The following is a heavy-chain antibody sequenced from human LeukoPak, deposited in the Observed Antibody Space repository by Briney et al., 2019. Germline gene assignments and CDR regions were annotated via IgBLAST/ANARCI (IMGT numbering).Heavy chain of an antibody. V-gene: IGHV3-23*01. CDR3: AGRGPNWGPIDY. CDR1: GFTFSTCP. J-gene: IGHJ4*02. CDR2: ISGSGDAT. Sequence: GGSLRLSCAASGFTFSTCPMTWVRQAPGKGLEWISAISGSGDATYYADSVKGRFTISRDNSKNTLYLQMNSLRAEDTAVYYCAGRGPNWGPIDYWGQGTLVTVSS. D-gene: IGHD7-27*01.